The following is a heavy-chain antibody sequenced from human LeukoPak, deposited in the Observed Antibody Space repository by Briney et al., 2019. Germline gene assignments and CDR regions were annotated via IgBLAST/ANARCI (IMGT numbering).Heavy chain of an antibody. V-gene: IGHV3-7*01. J-gene: IGHJ6*04. CDR3: AELGITMIGGV. CDR1: GFTFSSYW. CDR2: IKQDGSEK. D-gene: IGHD3-10*02. Sequence: GGSLRLSCAASGFTFSSYWMSWVRQAPGKGLEWVANIKQDGSEKYYVDSVKGRFTISRDNAENSLYLQMNSLRAEDTAVYYCAELGITMIGGVWGKGTTVTISS.